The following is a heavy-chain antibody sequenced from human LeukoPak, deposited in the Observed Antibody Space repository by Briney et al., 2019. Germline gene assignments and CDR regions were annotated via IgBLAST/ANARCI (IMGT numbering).Heavy chain of an antibody. V-gene: IGHV1-18*01. D-gene: IGHD6-19*01. CDR1: GYTFTSYG. J-gene: IGHJ4*02. Sequence: AAVKVSCKASGYTFTSYGISWVRQAPGQGLEWMGWISAYDGNTNYAQKLQGRVTMTTDTSTSTAYMELRSLRSDDTAVYYCARVSPYSSGWYLDYWGRGTLVTVSS. CDR3: ARVSPYSSGWYLDY. CDR2: ISAYDGNT.